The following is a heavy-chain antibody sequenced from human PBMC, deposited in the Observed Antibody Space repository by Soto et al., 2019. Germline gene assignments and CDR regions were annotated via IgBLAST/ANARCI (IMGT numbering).Heavy chain of an antibody. CDR3: AKDLQLRYRSGYMDV. V-gene: IGHV3-9*01. Sequence: GGSLRLSCAASGFTFDDYAMHWVRQAPGKGLEWVSGISWNSGSIGYADSVKGRFTISRDNAKNSLYLQMNSLRAEDTALYYCAKDLQLRYRSGYMDVWGKGTTVTVS. J-gene: IGHJ6*03. CDR2: ISWNSGSI. D-gene: IGHD3-9*01. CDR1: GFTFDDYA.